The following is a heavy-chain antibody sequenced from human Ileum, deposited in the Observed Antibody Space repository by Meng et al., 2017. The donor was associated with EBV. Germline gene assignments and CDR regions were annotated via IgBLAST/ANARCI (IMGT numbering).Heavy chain of an antibody. CDR1: GLTFSSFW. J-gene: IGHJ1*01. V-gene: IGHV3-74*01. Sequence: VERVGPGGCLFQPGGSLRLSCAVSGLTFSSFWMHWVRQGPGKGLVWVSRINGDGTSTSYADSVKGRFTISRDNAKNTLYLQMNSLRAEDTAVYYCARVGDYAYKDWGQGTLVTVSS. D-gene: IGHD4-17*01. CDR3: ARVGDYAYKD. CDR2: INGDGTST.